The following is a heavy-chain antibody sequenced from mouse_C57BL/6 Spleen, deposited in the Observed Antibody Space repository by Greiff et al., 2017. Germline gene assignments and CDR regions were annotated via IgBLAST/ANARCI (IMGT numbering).Heavy chain of an antibody. CDR2: IYPGDGDT. V-gene: IGHV1-80*01. CDR3: ARTLSNSKRDWDY. J-gene: IGHJ4*01. D-gene: IGHD2-5*01. CDR1: GYAFSSYW. Sequence: VQLQQSGAELVKPGASVKISCKASGYAFSSYWMNWVKQRPGKGLEWIGQIYPGDGDTNYNGKFKGKATLTADKSSSTAYMQRSSLTSEDSAVYFCARTLSNSKRDWDYWGQGTSVTVSS.